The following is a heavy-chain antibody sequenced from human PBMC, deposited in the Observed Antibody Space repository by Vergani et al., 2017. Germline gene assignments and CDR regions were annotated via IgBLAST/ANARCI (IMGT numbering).Heavy chain of an antibody. V-gene: IGHV4-30-4*01. CDR2: IISTGRT. CDR1: GDSITGGDQY. J-gene: IGHJ5*02. CDR3: ARQVLLSFEEFAVIGWFDP. D-gene: IGHD3-10*01. Sequence: QVQLQESGPGLVKPSQTLSLTCSVSGDSITGGDQYCSWIRHSPGKGLEWIGYIISTGRTHYNPSLQSRLTISLDASKHQFSLRLRSVTAADTAVYFCARQVLLSFEEFAVIGWFDPWGQGTLVTVAS.